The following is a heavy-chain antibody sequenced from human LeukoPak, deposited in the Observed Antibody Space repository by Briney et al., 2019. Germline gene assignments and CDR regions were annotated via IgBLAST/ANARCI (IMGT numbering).Heavy chain of an antibody. V-gene: IGHV3-30*04. CDR1: GFDFSSYV. CDR3: ARDSHKFDSSGYYPDAFDI. Sequence: GGSLRLSCAASGFDFSSYVMHWVRQAPGKGLEWVAVISHDGSNRYYADSVKGRFTISRDNAKKSLYLQMHSLRAEDTAVYYCARDSHKFDSSGYYPDAFDIWGQGTMVTVSS. D-gene: IGHD3-22*01. CDR2: ISHDGSNR. J-gene: IGHJ3*02.